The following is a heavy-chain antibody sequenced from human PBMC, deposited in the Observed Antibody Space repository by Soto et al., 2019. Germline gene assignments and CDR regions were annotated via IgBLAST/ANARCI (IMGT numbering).Heavy chain of an antibody. V-gene: IGHV1-18*01. CDR2: ISAYDGTT. CDR1: GYTFTNFG. CDR3: GRVYYDSSGYYLFSGY. D-gene: IGHD3-22*01. Sequence: QVQLVQSGAEVKKPGASVKVSCKASGYTFTNFGVSWVRQAPGQGLEWMGWISAYDGTTNYAQKFQGRVTMTIDTSTSTAFMELRSLRSDDTAVYYCGRVYYDSSGYYLFSGYWGQGTVVTVSS. J-gene: IGHJ4*02.